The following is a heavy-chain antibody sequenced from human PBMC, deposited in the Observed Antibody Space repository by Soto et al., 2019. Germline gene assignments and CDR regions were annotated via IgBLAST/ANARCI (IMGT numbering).Heavy chain of an antibody. CDR3: AKVWVNSNYVHYYYYYGMDV. CDR2: ISSSGSTI. V-gene: IGHV3-11*01. Sequence: PGGSLRLSCAASGFTFSDYYMSWIRQAPGKGLEWVSYISSSGSTIYYADSVKGRFTISRDNSKNTLYLQMNSLRAEDTAVYYCAKVWVNSNYVHYYYYYGMDVWGQGTTVTVSS. D-gene: IGHD4-4*01. J-gene: IGHJ6*02. CDR1: GFTFSDYY.